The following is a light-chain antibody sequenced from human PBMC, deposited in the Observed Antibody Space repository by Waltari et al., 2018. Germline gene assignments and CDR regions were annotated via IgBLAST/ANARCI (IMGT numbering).Light chain of an antibody. CDR3: QTWGTGFWV. V-gene: IGLV4-69*01. CDR1: SDKINYG. CDR2: VNNDGTH. Sequence: QLVVTQLPSASASLGASVKLTCTLSSDKINYGIAWHQQQPGKGPRYLMKVNNDGTHVKADGIPDRFSASSSGAERYLTISSVQSEDEGDYYCQTWGTGFWVFGGGTKLTVL. J-gene: IGLJ3*02.